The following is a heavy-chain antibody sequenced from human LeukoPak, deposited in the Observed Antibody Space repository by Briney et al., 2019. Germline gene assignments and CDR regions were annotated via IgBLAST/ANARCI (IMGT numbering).Heavy chain of an antibody. CDR1: GYTFTGYY. V-gene: IGHV1-2*06. J-gene: IGHJ4*02. CDR2: INPNSGGT. D-gene: IGHD2-21*02. CDR3: ARGMVTHSPPMYNDY. Sequence: ASVKVSCKASGYTFTGYYMHWVQQAPGQGLEWMGRINPNSGGTNYAQKFQGRVTMTRDTSISTAYMELSRLRSDDTAVYYCARGMVTHSPPMYNDYWGQGTLVTVSS.